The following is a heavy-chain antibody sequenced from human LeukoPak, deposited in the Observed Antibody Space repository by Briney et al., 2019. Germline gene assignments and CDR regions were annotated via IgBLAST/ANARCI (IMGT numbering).Heavy chain of an antibody. Sequence: PSETLSLTCTVSGGSISSYYWSWIRQPPGKGLEWIGYIYYSGSTNYNPSLKSRVTISVDTSKNQFSLKLNSVTAADTAVYYCARGGGYDSSGYYPFDYWGQGTLVTVSS. CDR2: IYYSGST. D-gene: IGHD3-22*01. CDR3: ARGGGYDSSGYYPFDY. CDR1: GGSISSYY. V-gene: IGHV4-59*01. J-gene: IGHJ4*02.